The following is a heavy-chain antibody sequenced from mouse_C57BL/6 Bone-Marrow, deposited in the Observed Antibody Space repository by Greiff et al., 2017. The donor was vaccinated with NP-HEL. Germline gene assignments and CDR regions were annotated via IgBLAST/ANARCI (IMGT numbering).Heavy chain of an antibody. CDR1: GYSFTGYY. J-gene: IGHJ2*01. D-gene: IGHD1-1*01. CDR2: INPSTGGT. V-gene: IGHV1-42*01. CDR3: ARFYYGSFYYFDY. Sequence: VQLHQSGPELVKPGASVKISCKASGYSFTGYYMNWVKQSPEKSLEWIGEINPSTGGTTYNQKFKAKATLTVDTSSSTAYMQLKSLTSEDSAVYYCARFYYGSFYYFDYWGQGTTLTVSS.